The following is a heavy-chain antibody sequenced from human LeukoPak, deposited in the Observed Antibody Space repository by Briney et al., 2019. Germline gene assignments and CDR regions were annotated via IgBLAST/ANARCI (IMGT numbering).Heavy chain of an antibody. CDR1: GGSISSGDYY. CDR3: ARGVSSRRGEVFDP. CDR2: IYTSGST. V-gene: IGHV4-61*02. D-gene: IGHD6-6*01. J-gene: IGHJ5*02. Sequence: SQTLSLTCTVSGGSISSGDYYWSWIRQPAGKGLEWIGRIYTSGSTNYNPSLKSRVTMSVDTSKNQFSLKLSSVTAADTAVYYCARGVSSRRGEVFDPWGQGTLVTVSS.